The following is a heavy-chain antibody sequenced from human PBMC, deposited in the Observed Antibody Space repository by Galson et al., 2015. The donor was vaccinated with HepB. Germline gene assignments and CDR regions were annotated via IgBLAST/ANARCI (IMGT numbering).Heavy chain of an antibody. CDR1: GFTFSSYG. Sequence: SLRLSCAASGFTFSSYGMHWVRQAPGKGLEWVAVIWYDGSNKYYADSVKGRFTISRDNSKNTLYLQMNSLRAEDTAVYYCARDRVTVTSYYMDVWGKGTTVTVSS. CDR3: ARDRVTVTSYYMDV. D-gene: IGHD4-17*01. V-gene: IGHV3-33*01. CDR2: IWYDGSNK. J-gene: IGHJ6*03.